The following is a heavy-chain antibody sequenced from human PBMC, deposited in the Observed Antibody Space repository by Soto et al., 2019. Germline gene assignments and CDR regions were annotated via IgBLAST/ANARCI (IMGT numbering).Heavy chain of an antibody. CDR2: ISNSGGST. Sequence: EVQLVESGGGSVQPGGSLRLSCAASGYTFSSHAMSWVRQAPGKGLEWVSAISNSGGSTYYRDSVKGRFTISRDNSKTTMYLQMNSLRAEDTALYYCANLVAATGTLAWGQGTLVTVSS. CDR3: ANLVAATGTLA. V-gene: IGHV3-23*04. J-gene: IGHJ5*02. CDR1: GYTFSSHA. D-gene: IGHD6-13*01.